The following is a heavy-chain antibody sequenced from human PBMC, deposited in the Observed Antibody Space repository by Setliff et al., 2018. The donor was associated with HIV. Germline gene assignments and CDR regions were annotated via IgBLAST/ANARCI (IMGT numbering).Heavy chain of an antibody. CDR2: IIPIFGTA. Sequence: VRGSCTAAEGTFSSYAISWVRQAPGQGLEWMGGIIPIFGTANYAQKFQGRVTLTADESTSTAYMELSSLRSEDTAVYYRERVPYYYDSIGYYEYYSYGMDVWGQGTTVTVSS. CDR3: ERVPYYYDSIGYYEYYSYGMDV. CDR1: EGTFSSYA. V-gene: IGHV1-69*01. J-gene: IGHJ6*02. D-gene: IGHD3-22*01.